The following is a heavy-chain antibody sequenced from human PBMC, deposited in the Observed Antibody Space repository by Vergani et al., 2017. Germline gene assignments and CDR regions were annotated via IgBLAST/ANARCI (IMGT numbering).Heavy chain of an antibody. V-gene: IGHV3-23*01. D-gene: IGHD1-1*01. CDR2: ISGSGGST. CDR1: GFTFSSYA. Sequence: EVQLLESGGGLVQPGGSLRLSCAASGFTFSSYAMSWARQAPGKGLEWVSAISGSGGSTYYADSVKGLFTISRDNSKNTLYLQMNTLRAETTAVYYCAKDWAGTIGRGYWGQGTLVTVSS. CDR3: AKDWAGTIGRGY. J-gene: IGHJ4*02.